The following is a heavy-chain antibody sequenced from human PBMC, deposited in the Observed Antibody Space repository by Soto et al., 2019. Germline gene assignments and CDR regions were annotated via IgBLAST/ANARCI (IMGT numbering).Heavy chain of an antibody. CDR2: IKQDGSEK. CDR1: GFTFSSYW. D-gene: IGHD6-13*01. CDR3: ARDKAVSAAAEDPIGWFDP. J-gene: IGHJ5*02. Sequence: GGSLRLSCAASGFTFSSYWMSWVRQAPGKGLEWVANIKQDGSEKYYVDSVKGRFTISRDNAKNSLYLQMKSLRAEDTAVYYCARDKAVSAAAEDPIGWFDPWGQGTLVTVSS. V-gene: IGHV3-7*01.